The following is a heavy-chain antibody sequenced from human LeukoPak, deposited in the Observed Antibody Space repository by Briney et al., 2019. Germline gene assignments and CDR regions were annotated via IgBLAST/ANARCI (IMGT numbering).Heavy chain of an antibody. CDR1: GGSISSSSYY. J-gene: IGHJ4*02. D-gene: IGHD6-13*01. Sequence: PSETLSLTCTVSGGSISSSSYYWGWIRQPPGKGLEWIGSIYYSGSTYYNPSLKSRVNISVDTSKNQFSLKLSSVTAADTAVYYCARLGDSSSSWAYFDYWGQGTLVTVSS. CDR3: ARLGDSSSSWAYFDY. V-gene: IGHV4-39*01. CDR2: IYYSGST.